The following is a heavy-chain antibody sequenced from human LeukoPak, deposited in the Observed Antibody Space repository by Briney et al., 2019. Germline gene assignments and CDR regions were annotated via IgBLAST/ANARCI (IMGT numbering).Heavy chain of an antibody. J-gene: IGHJ5*02. CDR3: ARGILADDIMTGP. V-gene: IGHV1-18*01. Sequence: GASVKVSCKTSGYTFSSYGITWVRHAPGQGLEWMGWVSAYNGDTKYAEKLQDRVTMSTDTSTTTAYMELRSLRSDDTAVYYCARGILADDIMTGPWGQGTLVTVSS. CDR2: VSAYNGDT. D-gene: IGHD3-9*01. CDR1: GYTFSSYG.